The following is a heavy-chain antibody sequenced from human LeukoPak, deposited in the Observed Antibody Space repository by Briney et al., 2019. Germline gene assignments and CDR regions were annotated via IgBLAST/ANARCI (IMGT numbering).Heavy chain of an antibody. CDR3: ARGRGSSSRCMDY. D-gene: IGHD6-6*01. CDR2: IIPIFGTA. V-gene: IGHV1-69*13. CDR1: GGTFISYA. J-gene: IGHJ4*02. Sequence: GASVKVSCKASGGTFISYAISWVRQAPGQGLEWMGGIIPIFGTANYAQKFQGRVTITADESTSTAYMELSSLRSEDTAVYYCARGRGSSSRCMDYWGQGTLVTVSS.